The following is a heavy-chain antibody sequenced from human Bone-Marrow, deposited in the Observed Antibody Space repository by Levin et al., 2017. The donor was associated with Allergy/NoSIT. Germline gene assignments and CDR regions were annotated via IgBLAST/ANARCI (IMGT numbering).Heavy chain of an antibody. V-gene: IGHV3-23*05. CDR1: GFTFSSYA. Sequence: GESLKISCAASGFTFSSYAMSWVRQAPGKGLEWVASIHNSSRSTHYADSVKGRFTISRDNSKNRLSLQMYSLRAEDTAVYYCARGIIGDVRVAHKEAFDIWGQGTMVSVSS. CDR2: IHNSSRST. CDR3: ARGIIGDVRVAHKEAFDI. D-gene: IGHD2-8*02. J-gene: IGHJ3*02.